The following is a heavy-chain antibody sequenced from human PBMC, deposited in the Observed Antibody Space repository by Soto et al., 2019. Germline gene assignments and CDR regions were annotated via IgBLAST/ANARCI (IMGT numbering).Heavy chain of an antibody. Sequence: QVQLVQSGGEVKKPGASVKVSCKASGYTFTSYRLSWVRQAPGQGLEWMGWISAYNGDTSYAQKVQGRVTMTTDTSTNTAYMELRSLRSDDTAVSYCARTHIAAAPRFDYWGQGTLVTVSS. CDR2: ISAYNGDT. D-gene: IGHD6-13*01. CDR1: GYTFTSYR. CDR3: ARTHIAAAPRFDY. V-gene: IGHV1-18*01. J-gene: IGHJ4*02.